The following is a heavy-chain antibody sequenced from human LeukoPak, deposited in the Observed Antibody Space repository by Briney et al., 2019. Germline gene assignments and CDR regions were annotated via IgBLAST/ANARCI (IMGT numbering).Heavy chain of an antibody. J-gene: IGHJ3*02. CDR1: GFTFSRYW. CDR3: ARAHLTGVDAFDI. Sequence: PGGSLRLSCMISGFTFSRYWMSWVRQAPGKGLESVANIKQDGTEKYYVDSVKGRFTISRDNAQNSLYLQMSSLRADDMAVYYCARAHLTGVDAFDIWGQGTMVTVSS. V-gene: IGHV3-7*01. CDR2: IKQDGTEK. D-gene: IGHD2-8*01.